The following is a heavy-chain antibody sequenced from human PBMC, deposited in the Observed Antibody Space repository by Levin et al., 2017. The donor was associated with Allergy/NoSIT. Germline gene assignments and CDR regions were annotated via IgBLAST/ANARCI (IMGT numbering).Heavy chain of an antibody. CDR1: GYTSKNYG. D-gene: IGHD2-2*01. J-gene: IGHJ6*03. CDR2: ISTHNGNT. Sequence: GESLKISCKASGYTSKNYGISWVRPAPGQGLEWMGWISTHNGNTNYAQSFQGRVTMNTETSTSTADMALRSLISDDTAVYYCARFVVTPVSYFYMDVWGKGTTVTVSS. CDR3: ARFVVTPVSYFYMDV. V-gene: IGHV1-18*01.